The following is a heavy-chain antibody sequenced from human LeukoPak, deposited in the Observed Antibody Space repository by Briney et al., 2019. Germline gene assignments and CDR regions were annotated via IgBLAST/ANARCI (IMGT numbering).Heavy chain of an antibody. D-gene: IGHD6-13*01. Sequence: SVRVSCKASGGTFSSYTISWVRRAPGQGLEWMGRIIPILGIANYAQKFQGRVTITADKSTSTAYMELSSLRSEDTAVYYCARGIAAAGPPEYWGQGTLVTASS. V-gene: IGHV1-69*02. CDR2: IIPILGIA. CDR3: ARGIAAAGPPEY. CDR1: GGTFSSYT. J-gene: IGHJ4*02.